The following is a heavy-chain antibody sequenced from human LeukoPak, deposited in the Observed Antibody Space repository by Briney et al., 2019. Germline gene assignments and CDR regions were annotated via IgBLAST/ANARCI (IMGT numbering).Heavy chain of an antibody. CDR2: IIRIFGTA. Sequence: ASVKVSCKASGGTFSSYAISWVRQAPGQGLEWMGRIIRIFGTANYAQKFQGRVTITTDESTSTAYMELSSLRSEDTAVYYCARDSYYDILTGYELGGVNYWYFDLWGRGTLVTVSS. CDR3: ARDSYYDILTGYELGGVNYWYFDL. J-gene: IGHJ2*01. CDR1: GGTFSSYA. D-gene: IGHD3-9*01. V-gene: IGHV1-69*05.